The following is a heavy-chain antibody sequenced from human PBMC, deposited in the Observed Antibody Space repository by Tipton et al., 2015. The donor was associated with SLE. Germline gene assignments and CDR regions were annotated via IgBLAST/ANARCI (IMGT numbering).Heavy chain of an antibody. CDR1: GGSISSYY. D-gene: IGHD6-13*01. V-gene: IGHV4-59*12. J-gene: IGHJ6*02. CDR3: ARDPYSSSSTWYYGMDV. CDR2: IYYSGST. Sequence: TLSLTCTVSGGSISSYYWSWIRQPPGKGLEWIGYIYYSGSTNYNPSLKSRVTISVDTSENLLSLRLSSVTAADTAVYYCARDPYSSSSTWYYGMDVWGQGTTVTVSS.